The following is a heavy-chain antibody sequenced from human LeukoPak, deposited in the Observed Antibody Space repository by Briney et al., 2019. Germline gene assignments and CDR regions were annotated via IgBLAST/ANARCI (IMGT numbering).Heavy chain of an antibody. Sequence: SETLSLTCTVSGGSISSSSYYWGWIRQPPGKGLEWIGSIYYSGSTYYNPSLKSRVTISVDTSKNQFSLKLSSVTAADTAVYYCARVDKPAGYGMDVWGQGTTVTVSS. J-gene: IGHJ6*02. CDR1: GGSISSSSYY. CDR3: ARVDKPAGYGMDV. CDR2: IYYSGST. V-gene: IGHV4-39*01.